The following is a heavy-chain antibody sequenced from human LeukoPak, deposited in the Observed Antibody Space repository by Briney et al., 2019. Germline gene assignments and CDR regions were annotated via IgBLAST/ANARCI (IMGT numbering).Heavy chain of an antibody. V-gene: IGHV4-4*07. Sequence: KPSETLSLTCTVSGGSISSYYWSWIRQPAGKGLEWIGRIYTSGSTNYNPSLKSRVTMSVDTSKNQFSLKLSSVTAADTAVYYCARDRGYSHLNWFDPWGQGTLVTVSS. CDR2: IYTSGST. CDR1: GGSISSYY. J-gene: IGHJ5*02. D-gene: IGHD6-13*01. CDR3: ARDRGYSHLNWFDP.